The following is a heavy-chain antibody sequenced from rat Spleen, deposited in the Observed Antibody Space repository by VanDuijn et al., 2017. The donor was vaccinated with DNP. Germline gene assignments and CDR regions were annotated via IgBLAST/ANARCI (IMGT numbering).Heavy chain of an antibody. J-gene: IGHJ2*01. CDR1: GYTFTTYY. D-gene: IGHD1-11*01. Sequence: QVQLQQSGAELAKPGSSVMISCRASGYTFTTYYMTWIKQTTGQGLEYLGYINTGSGGTNYNEKFRGKATLTVDTSSNTAFMQLSSLTPDDSAVYYCAREGLSGNDYWGQGVMVTVSS. CDR2: INTGSGGT. V-gene: IGHV1-43*01. CDR3: AREGLSGNDY.